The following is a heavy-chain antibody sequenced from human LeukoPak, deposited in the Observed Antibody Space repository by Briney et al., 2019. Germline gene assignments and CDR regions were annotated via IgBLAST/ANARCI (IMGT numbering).Heavy chain of an antibody. D-gene: IGHD3-22*01. CDR1: GFTFSRYN. CDR2: ISFSSGSI. J-gene: IGHJ5*02. CDR3: TSLNYFYDTGGSP. V-gene: IGHV3-48*02. Sequence: PGGSLRLSCTASGFTFSRYNMNWVRQPPGKGLEWVSYISFSSGSISYAESVKGRFTISRDNAQSSLYLQMNGLRDEDTAVYYCTSLNYFYDTGGSPWGQGTLVTVSS.